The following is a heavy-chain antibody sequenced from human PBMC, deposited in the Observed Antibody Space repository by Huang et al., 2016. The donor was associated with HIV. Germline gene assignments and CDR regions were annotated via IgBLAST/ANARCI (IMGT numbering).Heavy chain of an antibody. V-gene: IGHV3-30*02. CDR1: GFTFGHYG. CDR3: AREGWLEALTHEYYYMDV. CDR2: ISYDGSNK. Sequence: QVQLVESGGGVVQPGGSLRLSCVGSGFTFGHYGMHWVRQAPGKGMEWVAFISYDGSNKNYAESMNGRFTLSRDDFKNTLYLQMNSLGDEDTAVYHCAREGWLEALTHEYYYMDVWGKGTTVTVSS. D-gene: IGHD3-22*01. J-gene: IGHJ6*03.